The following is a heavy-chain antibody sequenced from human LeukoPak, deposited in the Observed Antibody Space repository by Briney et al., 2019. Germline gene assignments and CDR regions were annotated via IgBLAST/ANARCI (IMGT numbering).Heavy chain of an antibody. V-gene: IGHV4-59*01. CDR3: ARDRLLWFGELDF. J-gene: IGHJ4*02. CDR2: IYYTGST. CDR1: GGSISSYY. Sequence: SETLSLTCTVSGGSISSYYWNWIRQPPGKGLEWIGYIYYTGSTNYNPSLKSRVTISVDTSKNQFSLKLSSVTAADTAVYYCARDRLLWFGELDFWGQGTLVIVSS. D-gene: IGHD3-10*01.